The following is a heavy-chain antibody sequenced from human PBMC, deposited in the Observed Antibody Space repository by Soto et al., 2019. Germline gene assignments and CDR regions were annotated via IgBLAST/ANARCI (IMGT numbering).Heavy chain of an antibody. CDR2: IYYSGST. D-gene: IGHD2-15*01. CDR1: GGSISSGGYY. Sequence: QVQLQVSGPGLVKPSQTLSLTCTVSGGSISSGGYYWSWIRQHPGKGLEWIGYIYYSGSTYYNPSLKSRVTISVDTSKNQFSLKLSSVTAADTAVYYCARGALLYYYGMDVWGQGTTVTVSS. J-gene: IGHJ6*02. CDR3: ARGALLYYYGMDV. V-gene: IGHV4-31*03.